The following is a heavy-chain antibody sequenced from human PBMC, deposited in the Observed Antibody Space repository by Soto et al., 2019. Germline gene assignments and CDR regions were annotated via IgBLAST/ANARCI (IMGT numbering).Heavy chain of an antibody. J-gene: IGHJ6*03. CDR1: GFTFSNAW. D-gene: IGHD3-10*01. CDR3: TTYYYGSGKTKAYYYMDV. CDR2: IKSKTDGGTT. V-gene: IGHV3-15*01. Sequence: GGSLRLSCAASGFTFSNAWMSWVRQAPGKGLEWVGRIKSKTDGGTTDYAAPVKGRFTISRDDSKNTLYLQMNSLKTEDTAVYYCTTYYYGSGKTKAYYYMDVWGKGTTVTVSS.